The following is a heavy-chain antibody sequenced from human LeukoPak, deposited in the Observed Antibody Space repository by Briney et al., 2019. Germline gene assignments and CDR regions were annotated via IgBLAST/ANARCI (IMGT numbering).Heavy chain of an antibody. V-gene: IGHV1-69*04. J-gene: IGHJ3*02. CDR3: ARSPVAGIQESAFDI. CDR1: GGTFSSYA. D-gene: IGHD6-19*01. CDR2: IIPILGIA. Sequence: SVKVSCKASGGTFSSYAISWVRQAPGQGLEWMGRIIPILGIANYAQKFQGRVTITADKSTSTAYMELSSLRSEDTAVYYCARSPVAGIQESAFDIWGQGTMVTVSS.